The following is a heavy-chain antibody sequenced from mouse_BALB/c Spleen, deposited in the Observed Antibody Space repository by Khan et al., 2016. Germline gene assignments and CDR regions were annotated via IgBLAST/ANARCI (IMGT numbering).Heavy chain of an antibody. D-gene: IGHD1-1*01. CDR2: ISYSGST. CDR1: GDSITSGY. V-gene: IGHV3-8*02. CDR3: AGYYGSSCYAMDY. J-gene: IGHJ4*01. Sequence: VQLKQSGPSLVKPSQTLSLTCSVTGDSITSGYWNWIRKFPGNKLEYMGYISYSGSTYYNPSLKSRISITRDTSKNQYYLQLNSVTTEDTATCNCAGYYGSSCYAMDYWGQGTSVTVSS.